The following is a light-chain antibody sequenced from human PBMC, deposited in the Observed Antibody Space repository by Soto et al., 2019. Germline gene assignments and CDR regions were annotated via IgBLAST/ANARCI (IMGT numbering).Light chain of an antibody. V-gene: IGLV2-8*01. CDR3: SSYAGNSNYV. CDR1: SSDVGAYKF. J-gene: IGLJ1*01. CDR2: DVT. Sequence: QSALTQPPSASGSPGQSVTISCTGTSSDVGAYKFVSWYQQNPGKAPKLIIYDVTKRPTGVPDRFSGSKSGNTASLTVSGLQAEDEADYYCSSYAGNSNYVFGSGPKVTV.